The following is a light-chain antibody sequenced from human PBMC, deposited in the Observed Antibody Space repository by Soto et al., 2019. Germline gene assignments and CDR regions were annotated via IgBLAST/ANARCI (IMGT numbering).Light chain of an antibody. Sequence: DLQLTQSPSSVSASEGDRVTFPFRGSRGIGSWLAWYQQKPGKAPKLLIYAASSLQSGVPSRFSGSGSGTDFTLTISSLQPEDFATYYCQQANSFPPTFGQGTKVEIK. V-gene: IGKV1-12*01. J-gene: IGKJ1*01. CDR1: RGIGSW. CDR3: QQANSFPPT. CDR2: AAS.